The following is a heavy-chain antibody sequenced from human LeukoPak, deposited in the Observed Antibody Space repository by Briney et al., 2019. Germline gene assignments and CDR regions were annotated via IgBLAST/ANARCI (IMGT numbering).Heavy chain of an antibody. Sequence: GGSLRLFCAASGFTFSSYSMNWVRQAPGKGLEWVSSISSSSSYIYYADSVKGRFTISRDNAKNSLYLQMNSLRAEDTAVYYCARDSSGWPSDYWGQGTLVTVSS. V-gene: IGHV3-21*01. CDR3: ARDSSGWPSDY. D-gene: IGHD6-19*01. CDR1: GFTFSSYS. J-gene: IGHJ4*02. CDR2: ISSSSSYI.